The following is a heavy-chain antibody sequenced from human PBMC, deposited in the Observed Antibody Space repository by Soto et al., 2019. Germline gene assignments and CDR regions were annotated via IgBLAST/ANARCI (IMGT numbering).Heavy chain of an antibody. D-gene: IGHD6-19*01. J-gene: IGHJ4*02. CDR3: ARVFGSAWFGGHFDN. CDR1: GFNFNTFA. Sequence: QVQLVESGGGVVQPGMSLRLSCAASGFNFNTFALHWVRQAPGKGLEWVAVVSHDGTDKYYADSVKGRFAISRDNSENRLFLQMDSLRNEDTAVYYCARVFGSAWFGGHFDNWGQGALVTVSS. CDR2: VSHDGTDK. V-gene: IGHV3-30*09.